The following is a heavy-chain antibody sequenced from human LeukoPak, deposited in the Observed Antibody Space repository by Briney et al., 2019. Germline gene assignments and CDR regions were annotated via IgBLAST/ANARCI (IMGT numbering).Heavy chain of an antibody. V-gene: IGHV3-30*02. J-gene: IGHJ4*02. CDR1: GFTFSSYG. CDR3: AKAIRQIAARPGFDY. Sequence: GGSLRLSCAASGFTFSSYGMHWVRQAPGKGLEWVAFIRYDGSNKYYADSVKGRFTISRDNSKNTLYLQMNSLRAEDTAVYYCAKAIRQIAARPGFDYWGQGTLVTVSS. CDR2: IRYDGSNK. D-gene: IGHD6-6*01.